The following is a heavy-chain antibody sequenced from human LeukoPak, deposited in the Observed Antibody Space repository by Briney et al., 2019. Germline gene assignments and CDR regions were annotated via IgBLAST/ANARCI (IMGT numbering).Heavy chain of an antibody. CDR1: GGSISSYY. Sequence: SETLSLTCTVSGGSISSYYWSWIRQPAGKGLEWIGRIYTSGSTNYNPSLESRVTMSVDTSKNQFSLKLSSVTAVDTAVYYCARDHYYDSSNWFDPWGQGTLVTVSS. V-gene: IGHV4-4*07. J-gene: IGHJ5*02. CDR3: ARDHYYDSSNWFDP. CDR2: IYTSGST. D-gene: IGHD3-22*01.